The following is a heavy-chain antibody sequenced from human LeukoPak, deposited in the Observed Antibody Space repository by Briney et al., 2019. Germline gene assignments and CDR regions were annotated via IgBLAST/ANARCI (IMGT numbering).Heavy chain of an antibody. V-gene: IGHV3-21*01. Sequence: GGSLRLSCAASGFTFSSYSMSWVRQAPGKGLEWVSSISSSSSYIYYEDSVKGRFTISRDNAKNSLYLQMNSLRAEDTAVYYCARDFSGYSPGLDYWGQGTLVTVSS. CDR2: ISSSSSYI. CDR3: ARDFSGYSPGLDY. J-gene: IGHJ4*02. CDR1: GFTFSSYS. D-gene: IGHD5-18*01.